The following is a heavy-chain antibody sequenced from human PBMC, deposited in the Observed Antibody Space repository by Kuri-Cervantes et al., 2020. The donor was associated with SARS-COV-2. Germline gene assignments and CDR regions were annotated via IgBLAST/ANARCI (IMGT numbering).Heavy chain of an antibody. CDR2: IFPADSDT. D-gene: IGHD2-15*01. CDR1: GYTFTGYY. J-gene: IGHJ3*02. Sequence: KVSCKASGYTFTGYYMHWVRQMPGKGLEWMGIIFPADSDTRYSPSFQGQVTISADKSINTAYLQWRSLKASDTAKYYCARGRIQGDIFDMWGQGTMVTVSS. CDR3: ARGRIQGDIFDM. V-gene: IGHV5-51*01.